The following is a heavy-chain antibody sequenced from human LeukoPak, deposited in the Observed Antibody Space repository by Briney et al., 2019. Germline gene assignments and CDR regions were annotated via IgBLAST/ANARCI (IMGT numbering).Heavy chain of an antibody. J-gene: IGHJ3*02. D-gene: IGHD3-10*01. CDR2: ISAYNGNT. V-gene: IGHV1-18*01. CDR3: ARVSYYYGSGSYSSGDI. Sequence: ASVKVSCKASGYTFTSYGISWVRQAPGQGLEWMGWISAYNGNTNYAQKLQGRVTMTTDTSTSTAYMELRSLRSDDTAVYYCARVSYYYGSGSYSSGDIWGQGTMVTVSS. CDR1: GYTFTSYG.